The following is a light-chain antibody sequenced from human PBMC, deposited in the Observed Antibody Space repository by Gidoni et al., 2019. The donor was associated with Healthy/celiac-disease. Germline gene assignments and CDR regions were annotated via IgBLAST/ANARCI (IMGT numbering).Light chain of an antibody. CDR3: QQYNSYSST. CDR2: DAS. V-gene: IGKV1-5*01. CDR1: QSSSSL. Sequence: IHITQSPSTLSASVGDRVTITCRASQSSSSLLAWEQQKPGKAPKLLIYDASRLESGVPSRFSGSGSGTECTLTISSLQPDDFATYYCQQYNSYSSTFGQGTKVEIK. J-gene: IGKJ1*01.